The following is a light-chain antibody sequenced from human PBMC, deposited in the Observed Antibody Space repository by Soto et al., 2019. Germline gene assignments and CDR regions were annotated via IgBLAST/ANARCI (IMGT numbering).Light chain of an antibody. CDR1: QSVSSN. CDR3: QQYNRWPLT. CDR2: GAS. V-gene: IGKV3-15*01. Sequence: EIVMTQSPATLSVSPGERATLSCRASQSVSSNLAWYQQKPGQAPRLLIFGASARATGIPSRFSGSGSGTEFTLTISGLQSEDFAVYCCQQYNRWPLTFGGGTKVDIK. J-gene: IGKJ4*01.